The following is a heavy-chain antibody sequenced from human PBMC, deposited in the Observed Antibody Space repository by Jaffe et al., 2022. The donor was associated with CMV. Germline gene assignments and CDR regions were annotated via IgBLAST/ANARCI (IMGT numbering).Heavy chain of an antibody. CDR1: GFSFSSYG. CDR2: IWYDGSNK. J-gene: IGHJ4*02. Sequence: QVQLVESGGGVVQPGRSLRLSCAASGFSFSSYGFHWVRQAPGKGLEWVALIWYDGSNKYYADSVKGRFTISRDNSKNTLYLQMNSLRVEDTAVYYCARDPGTVAFFYDYWGQGALVTVSS. CDR3: ARDPGTVAFFYDY. D-gene: IGHD3-3*02. V-gene: IGHV3-33*08.